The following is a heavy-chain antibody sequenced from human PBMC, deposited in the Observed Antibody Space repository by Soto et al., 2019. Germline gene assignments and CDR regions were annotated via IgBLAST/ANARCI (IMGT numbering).Heavy chain of an antibody. V-gene: IGHV3-23*01. J-gene: IGHJ5*02. D-gene: IGHD3-22*01. Sequence: GGSLRLSCAASGFTFSSYAMSWVRQAPGKGLEWVSAISGSGGSTYYADSVKGRFTISRDNSKNTLYLQMNSLRAEDTAVYYCARASYYDSSGPGRFDPWGQGTLVTVSS. CDR3: ARASYYDSSGPGRFDP. CDR2: ISGSGGST. CDR1: GFTFSSYA.